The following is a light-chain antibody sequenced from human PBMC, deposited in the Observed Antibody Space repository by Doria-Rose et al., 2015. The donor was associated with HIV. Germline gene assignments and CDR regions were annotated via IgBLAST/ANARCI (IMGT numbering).Light chain of an antibody. CDR2: EDN. CDR1: SGSIASNY. Sequence: NFMLTQPHSVSESPGKTVTISCTRSSGSIASNYVQWYQQRPGSSPTTVIYEDNQRPSGVPDRFSGSIDSSSNSASLGISGLRTEDEADYYCQSYDSSNWVFGGGTKVTVL. CDR3: QSYDSSNWV. J-gene: IGLJ3*02. V-gene: IGLV6-57*01.